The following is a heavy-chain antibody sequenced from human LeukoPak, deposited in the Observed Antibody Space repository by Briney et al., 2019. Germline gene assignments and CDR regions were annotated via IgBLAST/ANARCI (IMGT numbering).Heavy chain of an antibody. CDR2: VSGNGGNT. V-gene: IGHV3-23*01. Sequence: GASLRLSCAASGFTFSSYAMNWVRQAPGKGLEWVSSVSGNGGNTYHADSVKGRFTVSRDNAKNTLFLQMNSLRAEDTAVYHCAKDTYQWLGRGLSGIFDSWGQGTLVTVSS. CDR3: AKDTYQWLGRGLSGIFDS. D-gene: IGHD6-19*01. J-gene: IGHJ4*02. CDR1: GFTFSSYA.